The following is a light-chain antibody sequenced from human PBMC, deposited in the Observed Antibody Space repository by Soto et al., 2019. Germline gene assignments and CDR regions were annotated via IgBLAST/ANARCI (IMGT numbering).Light chain of an antibody. Sequence: QSALTQPASVSGSPGQSITISCTGTSSDVGGYNYVSWYQQHPGKAPKLIIYEVSNRPSGVPDRFSGSKSANTASLTVSGLQAEDEADYYCSSFASSNTWVFGGGTQLTVL. J-gene: IGLJ3*02. CDR2: EVS. CDR3: SSFASSNTWV. CDR1: SSDVGGYNY. V-gene: IGLV2-8*01.